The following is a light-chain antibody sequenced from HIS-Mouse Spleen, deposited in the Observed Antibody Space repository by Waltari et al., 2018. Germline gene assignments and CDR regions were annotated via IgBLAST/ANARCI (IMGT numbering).Light chain of an antibody. J-gene: IGKJ2*01. V-gene: IGKV3-11*01. CDR2: DAS. CDR1: QSVSSY. CDR3: QQRSNWPPRYT. Sequence: EIVLTQSPATLSLSPGERVTLSCRASQSVSSYLAWYQQKPGQAPRLLIYDASNRATGIPARFSGSGSGTDCTLTISSLEPEDFAVYYCQQRSNWPPRYTFGQGTKLEIK.